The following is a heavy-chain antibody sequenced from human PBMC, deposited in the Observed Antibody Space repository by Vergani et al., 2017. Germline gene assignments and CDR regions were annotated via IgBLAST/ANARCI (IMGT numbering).Heavy chain of an antibody. CDR3: AREENSGYDLVGY. D-gene: IGHD5-12*01. V-gene: IGHV3-48*01. CDR2: ISSSSSTI. CDR1: GFTFSSYS. J-gene: IGHJ4*02. Sequence: EVQLVESGGGLVQPGGSLRLSCAASGFTFSSYSMNWVRQAPGKGLEWVSYISSSSSTIYYADSVKGRFTISRDNAKNSLYLQMNSLRAEDTAVYYCAREENSGYDLVGYWGQGTLVTVSS.